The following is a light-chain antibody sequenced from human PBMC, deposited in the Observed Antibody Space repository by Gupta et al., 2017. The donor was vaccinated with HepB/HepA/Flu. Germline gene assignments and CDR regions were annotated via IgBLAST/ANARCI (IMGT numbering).Light chain of an antibody. J-gene: IGLJ2*01. CDR2: GNN. CDR1: PFNIGAGYD. V-gene: IGLV1-40*01. Sequence: QSVLTQPPSVSGAPGQRATISCTGSPFNIGAGYDVHWYQQFPGSGPKLLIYGNNNRPSGVPDRFSGSKSGTSASLAITGLQTEDEAYYYCQSYDSSLSGWGVFGGGTKVTVL. CDR3: QSYDSSLSGWGV.